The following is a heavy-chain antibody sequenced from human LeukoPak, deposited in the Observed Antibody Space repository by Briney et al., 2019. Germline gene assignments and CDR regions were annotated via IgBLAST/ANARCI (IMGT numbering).Heavy chain of an antibody. D-gene: IGHD6-13*01. CDR2: IYYSGST. CDR3: ARLPLAAAGRGYYYYYGMDV. CDR1: GGSISSYY. V-gene: IGHV4-59*01. Sequence: SETLSLTCTVSGGSISSYYWSWIRQPPGKGLEWIGYIYYSGSTNYNPSLKSRVTISVDTSKNQFSLKLSSVAAADTAVYYCARLPLAAAGRGYYYYYGMDVWGQGTTVTVSS. J-gene: IGHJ6*02.